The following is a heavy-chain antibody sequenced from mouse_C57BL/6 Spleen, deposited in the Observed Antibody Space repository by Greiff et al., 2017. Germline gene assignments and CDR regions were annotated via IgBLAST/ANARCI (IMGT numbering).Heavy chain of an antibody. V-gene: IGHV6-3*01. Sequence: EVHLVESGGGLVQPGGSMKLSCVASGFTFSNYWMNWVRQSPEKGLEWVAQISLKSDNYATHFAESVKGRFTISRDDSKRSVYLQINDLRAEDTGIYYCTADYDKFADWGQGTLVTVSA. CDR1: GFTFSNYW. D-gene: IGHD2-4*01. J-gene: IGHJ3*01. CDR2: ISLKSDNYAT. CDR3: TADYDKFAD.